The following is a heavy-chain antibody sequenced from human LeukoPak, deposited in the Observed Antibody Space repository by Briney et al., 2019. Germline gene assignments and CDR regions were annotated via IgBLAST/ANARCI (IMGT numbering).Heavy chain of an antibody. CDR3: ASRGTSWGPDAFDI. V-gene: IGHV4-39*07. Sequence: PSETLSLTCTVSGDSISRSDYYWGWIRQSPGKGLEWIGTIYYSGNTYYNPSLKSRVTISIDTSKSQFSLELSSVTAADTAVYYCASRGTSWGPDAFDIWGQGTMVTVSS. CDR2: IYYSGNT. CDR1: GDSISRSDYY. D-gene: IGHD2-2*01. J-gene: IGHJ3*02.